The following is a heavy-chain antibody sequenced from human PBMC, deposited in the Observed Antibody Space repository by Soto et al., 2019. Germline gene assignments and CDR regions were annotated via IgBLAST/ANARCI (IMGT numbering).Heavy chain of an antibody. D-gene: IGHD6-19*01. CDR2: ILYDGSEK. CDR3: AREPGRIAVAGFDY. Sequence: QVQLVESGGGVVQPGRSLRLSCVASGFMFDSYGMHWVRQAPGKGLEWVAIILYDGSEKYHADSVKGRFTISRDNSKNTLYLQMNSLRAEDTALYYCAREPGRIAVAGFDYCGQGTVVTVSS. J-gene: IGHJ4*02. CDR1: GFMFDSYG. V-gene: IGHV3-33*01.